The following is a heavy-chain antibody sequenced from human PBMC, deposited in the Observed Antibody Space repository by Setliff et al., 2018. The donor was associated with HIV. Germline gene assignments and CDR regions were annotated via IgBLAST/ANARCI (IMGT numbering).Heavy chain of an antibody. CDR1: GGSVTSGGHY. D-gene: IGHD5-12*01. Sequence: LSLTCTVSGGSVTSGGHYWSWIRQQPGKAPEWIGYIHYTGSNFYNPSLTDRLTISVDTSKNQFSLKLSYVTAADTAVYYCARGGNSRAAWFDSWGQGTLVTVS. V-gene: IGHV4-31*02. CDR2: IHYTGSN. J-gene: IGHJ5*01. CDR3: ARGGNSRAAWFDS.